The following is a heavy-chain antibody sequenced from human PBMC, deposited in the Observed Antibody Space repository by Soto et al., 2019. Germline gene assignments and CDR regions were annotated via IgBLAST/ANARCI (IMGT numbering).Heavy chain of an antibody. D-gene: IGHD4-17*01. J-gene: IGHJ6*02. CDR3: AKDGGYTVTYYYYYYGMDV. V-gene: IGHV3-23*01. Sequence: PGGSLRLSCAASGFTFSSYAMSWVRQAPGKGLEWVSAISGSGGSTYYADSVKGRFTISRDNSKNTLYLQMNSLRAEDTAVYYCAKDGGYTVTYYYYYYGMDVWGQGTTVTVSS. CDR1: GFTFSSYA. CDR2: ISGSGGST.